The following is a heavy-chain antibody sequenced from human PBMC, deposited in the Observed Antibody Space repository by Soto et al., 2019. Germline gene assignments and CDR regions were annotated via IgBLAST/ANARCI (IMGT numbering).Heavy chain of an antibody. CDR1: GGSISSSSYY. CDR3: ARGRSYYGSGTYAPNSHWFDA. J-gene: IGHJ5*02. CDR2: IYYSGST. D-gene: IGHD3-10*01. V-gene: IGHV4-39*01. Sequence: SETLSLTCTVSGGSISSSSYYWGWIRQPPGKGLEWIGSIYYSGSTYYNPSLKSRVTISVDTSKNQFSLKLSSVTAADTAVYYCARGRSYYGSGTYAPNSHWFDAWGQGTLVTVSS.